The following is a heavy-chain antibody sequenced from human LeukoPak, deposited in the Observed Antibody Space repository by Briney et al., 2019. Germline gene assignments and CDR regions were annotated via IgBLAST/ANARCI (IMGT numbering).Heavy chain of an antibody. J-gene: IGHJ4*02. CDR2: MYYDGISK. CDR3: ARDYYCSGGSCLYFDY. Sequence: GRSLRLSCAASGFTFSSYGMHWVRQAPGKGLEWVAVMYYDGISKYYADSVKGRFTISRDNSKNTLYLRMNSLRVEDTAVYYCARDYYCSGGSCLYFDYWGQGTLVTVSS. CDR1: GFTFSSYG. D-gene: IGHD2-15*01. V-gene: IGHV3-33*01.